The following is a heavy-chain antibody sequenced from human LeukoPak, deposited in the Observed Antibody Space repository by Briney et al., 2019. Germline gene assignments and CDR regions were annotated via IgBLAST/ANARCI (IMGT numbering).Heavy chain of an antibody. CDR1: GYSISSGYY. J-gene: IGHJ5*02. CDR2: NYHSGST. CDR3: ARRLIVVVPAARRDNWFDP. D-gene: IGHD2-2*01. Sequence: SETLSLTCAVSGYSISSGYYWGWIRQPPGKGLEWIGSNYHSGSTYYNPSLKSRVTISVDTSKNQFSLKLSSVTAADTAVYYCARRLIVVVPAARRDNWFDPWGQGTLVTVSS. V-gene: IGHV4-38-2*01.